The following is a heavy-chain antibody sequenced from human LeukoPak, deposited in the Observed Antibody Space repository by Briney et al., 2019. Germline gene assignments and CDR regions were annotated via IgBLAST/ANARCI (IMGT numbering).Heavy chain of an antibody. J-gene: IGHJ2*01. D-gene: IGHD6-13*01. CDR1: GGSISSYY. CDR2: IYTSGIT. V-gene: IGHV4-4*07. Sequence: PSETLSLTCTVSGGSISSYYWTWIRQPAGKGLEWIGRIYTSGITNYNSSLKSRITMSVDTSKNQFSLKLNSVTAADTAVYYCVREVAEALGRYFDLWGRGTLVTVSS. CDR3: VREVAEALGRYFDL.